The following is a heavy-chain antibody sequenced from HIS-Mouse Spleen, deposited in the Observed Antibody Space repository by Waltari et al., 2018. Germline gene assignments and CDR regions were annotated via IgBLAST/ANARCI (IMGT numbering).Heavy chain of an antibody. CDR2: IYYSGST. CDR1: GGSISSSRSY. V-gene: IGHV4-39*07. Sequence: QLQLQESGPGLVKPSETLSLTCTVSGGSISSSRSYWGWIRQPPGKGLEWIGSIYYSGSTYYNPSIKSRVTISVDTSKNQFSLKLSSVTAADTAVYYCAREIPYSSSWYDWYFDLWGRGTLVTVSS. J-gene: IGHJ2*01. CDR3: AREIPYSSSWYDWYFDL. D-gene: IGHD6-13*01.